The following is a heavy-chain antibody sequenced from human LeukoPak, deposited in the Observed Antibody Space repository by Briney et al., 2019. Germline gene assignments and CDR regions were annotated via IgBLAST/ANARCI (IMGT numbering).Heavy chain of an antibody. CDR1: GYTFTSYA. J-gene: IGHJ6*02. D-gene: IGHD5-18*01. V-gene: IGHV1-69*13. CDR3: ARDGTRGYSYGYYYYYGMDV. Sequence: GASVKVSCKASGYTFTSYAISWVRQAPGQGLEWMGGIIPIFGTANYAQKFQGRVTITADESTSTAYMELSSLRSEDTAVYYCARDGTRGYSYGYYYYYGMDVWGQGTTVTVSS. CDR2: IIPIFGTA.